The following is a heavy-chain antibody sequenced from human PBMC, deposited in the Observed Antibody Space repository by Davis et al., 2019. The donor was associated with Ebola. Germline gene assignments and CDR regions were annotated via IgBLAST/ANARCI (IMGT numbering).Heavy chain of an antibody. Sequence: ASVKVSCKASGYTFTGYYVHWVRQAPGQGLEWMGWLNPHSGVTNYAQKFQGRVTMTRDTSISTTYMELSRLGSDDTAVYYCARDRRRGGGDSGTIDAFDIWGQGTVVSVSS. J-gene: IGHJ3*02. D-gene: IGHD4-17*01. V-gene: IGHV1-2*02. CDR3: ARDRRRGGGDSGTIDAFDI. CDR2: LNPHSGVT. CDR1: GYTFTGYY.